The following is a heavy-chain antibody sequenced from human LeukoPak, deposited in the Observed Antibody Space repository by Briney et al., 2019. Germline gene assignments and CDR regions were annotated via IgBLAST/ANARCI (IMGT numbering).Heavy chain of an antibody. Sequence: PGRSLRLSCAASGFTFDDYAMHWVRQAPGKGLEWVSGISWNSGSIGYADSVKGRFTISRDNSKNTLYLQMNSLRAEDTAVYFCAKGSKAVLFTRDHYMDVWGKGTTVTISS. J-gene: IGHJ6*03. CDR2: ISWNSGSI. CDR1: GFTFDDYA. D-gene: IGHD6-19*01. V-gene: IGHV3-9*01. CDR3: AKGSKAVLFTRDHYMDV.